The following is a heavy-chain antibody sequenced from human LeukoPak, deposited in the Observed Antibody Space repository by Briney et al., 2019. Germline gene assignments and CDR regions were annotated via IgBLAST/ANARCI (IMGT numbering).Heavy chain of an antibody. V-gene: IGHV3-15*07. J-gene: IGHJ4*02. CDR2: ILSKAGGETT. CDR1: GFTFSNGW. D-gene: IGHD3-22*01. CDR3: TTLQGYYDSSGYPVDY. Sequence: GGSLRLSCVGSGFTFSNGWMNWVRQAPGKGPEWVGRILSKAGGETTDYAAPVKGRFTISRDDSKNTLYLQMNSLKTEDTAVYYCTTLQGYYDSSGYPVDYWGQGTLVTVSS.